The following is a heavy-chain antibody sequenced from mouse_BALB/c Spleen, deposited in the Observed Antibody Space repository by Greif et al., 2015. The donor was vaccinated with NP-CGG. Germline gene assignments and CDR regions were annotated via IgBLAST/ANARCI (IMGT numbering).Heavy chain of an antibody. CDR3: ARWGYGFDY. V-gene: IGHV1-80*01. CDR1: GYAFSSYW. J-gene: IGHJ2*01. Sequence: QVHVKQSGAELVRPGSSVKISCKASGYAFSSYWMNWVKQRPGQGLEWIGQIYPGDGDTNYNGKFKGKATLTADKSSSTSYMQLSSLTSEDSAVYFCARWGYGFDYWGQGTTLTVSS. D-gene: IGHD2-14*01. CDR2: IYPGDGDT.